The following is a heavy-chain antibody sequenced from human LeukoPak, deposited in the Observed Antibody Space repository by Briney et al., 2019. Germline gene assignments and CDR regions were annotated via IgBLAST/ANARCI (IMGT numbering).Heavy chain of an antibody. J-gene: IGHJ4*02. Sequence: PSETLSLTCTVSGGSISSYYWSWIRQPPGKGLEWIGYIYYSGSTNYNPSLKSRVTTSVDTSKNQFSLKLSSVTAADTAVYYCARLMITFGGVIRYWGQGTLVTVSS. CDR1: GGSISSYY. V-gene: IGHV4-59*08. CDR2: IYYSGST. CDR3: ARLMITFGGVIRY. D-gene: IGHD3-16*01.